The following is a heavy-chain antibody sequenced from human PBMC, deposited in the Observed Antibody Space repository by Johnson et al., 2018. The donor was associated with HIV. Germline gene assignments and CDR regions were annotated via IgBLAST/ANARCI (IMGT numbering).Heavy chain of an antibody. CDR3: TTAIYSYDTRDTRAFDI. Sequence: VQLVESGGGVVQPGRSLRLSCAASGFTFDDYGMSWVRQAPGKGLEWVSGINWNGGSTGYADSVKGRFTISRDNALNSLYLQMNSLKTEDTALYYCTTAIYSYDTRDTRAFDIWGQGTMVTVSS. D-gene: IGHD3-22*01. CDR1: GFTFDDYG. V-gene: IGHV3-20*04. CDR2: INWNGGST. J-gene: IGHJ3*02.